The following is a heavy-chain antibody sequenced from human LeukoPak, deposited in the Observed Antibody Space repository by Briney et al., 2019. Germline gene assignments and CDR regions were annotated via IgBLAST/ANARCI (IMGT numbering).Heavy chain of an antibody. V-gene: IGHV4-59*01. D-gene: IGHD6-13*01. Sequence: PSETLSLTCTVSGGSISSYYWSWIRQPPGKGLEWIGYIYYSGSTNYNPSLKSRVTISVDTSKNQFSLKLSSVTAADTAVYYCAGAAARENFDYWGQGTLVTVSS. J-gene: IGHJ4*02. CDR3: AGAAARENFDY. CDR2: IYYSGST. CDR1: GGSISSYY.